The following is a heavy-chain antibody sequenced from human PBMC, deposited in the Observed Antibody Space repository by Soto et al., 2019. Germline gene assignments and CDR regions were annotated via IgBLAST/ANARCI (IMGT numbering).Heavy chain of an antibody. CDR3: ARDLRGSIYVFDY. D-gene: IGHD3-10*02. CDR2: IRSKSFGGTT. Sequence: GGSLRLSCTTSGFTFGDYTMAWVRQAPGKGLEWVGFIRSKSFGGTTEYAAAVKGRFSISSGDSKSIAYLQMNSLKIEYTAVYYWARDLRGSIYVFDYWGQGALVTVSS. J-gene: IGHJ4*02. CDR1: GFTFGDYT. V-gene: IGHV3-49*04.